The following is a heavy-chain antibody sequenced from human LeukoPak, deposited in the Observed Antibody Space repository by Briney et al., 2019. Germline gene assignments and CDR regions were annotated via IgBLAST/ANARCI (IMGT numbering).Heavy chain of an antibody. V-gene: IGHV1-69*04. J-gene: IGHJ4*02. CDR3: ARVDTAMVIDY. CDR1: GGTFSSYA. CDR2: IIPILGIA. Sequence: SVKVSCKASGGTFSSYAISWVRQAPGQGLEWMGRIIPILGIANYAQKFQCRVTITADKSTSTAYMELSSLRSEDTAVYYCARVDTAMVIDYWGQGTLVTVSS. D-gene: IGHD5-18*01.